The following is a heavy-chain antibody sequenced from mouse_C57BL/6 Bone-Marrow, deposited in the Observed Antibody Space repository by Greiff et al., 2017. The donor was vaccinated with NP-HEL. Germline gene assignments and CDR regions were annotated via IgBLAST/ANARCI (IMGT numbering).Heavy chain of an antibody. CDR3: ARSRYGSSYWYFDV. D-gene: IGHD1-1*01. J-gene: IGHJ1*03. Sequence: QVQLQQPGAELVMPGASVKLSCKASGYTFTSYWMHWVKQRPGQGLEWIGELDPSDSYTNYNQKFKGKSTLTVDKSSSTAYMQLSSLTSEDSAVYYCARSRYGSSYWYFDVWGTGTTVTVSS. CDR1: GYTFTSYW. V-gene: IGHV1-69*01. CDR2: LDPSDSYT.